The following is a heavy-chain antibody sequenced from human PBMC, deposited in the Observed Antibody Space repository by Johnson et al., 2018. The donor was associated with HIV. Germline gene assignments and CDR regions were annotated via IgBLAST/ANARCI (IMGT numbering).Heavy chain of an antibody. V-gene: IGHV3-30*04. CDR2: ISYDGSNK. D-gene: IGHD5-18*01. J-gene: IGHJ3*02. Sequence: QVHLVESGGGVVQPGRSLRLSCAASGFTFSSYAMHWVRQAPGKGLEWVAVISYDGSNKYYADSVKGRFTISRDNSKNTLYLQMNSLRAGDTAVYYCSRLPTGYSRDGFDIWGQGTMVTVSS. CDR1: GFTFSSYA. CDR3: SRLPTGYSRDGFDI.